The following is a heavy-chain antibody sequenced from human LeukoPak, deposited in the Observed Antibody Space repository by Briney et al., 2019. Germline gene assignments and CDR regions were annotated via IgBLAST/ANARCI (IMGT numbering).Heavy chain of an antibody. D-gene: IGHD3-3*01. J-gene: IGHJ6*02. CDR1: GGTFSNYA. CDR3: ARRNGVFGVVKNYYYYYGMDV. Sequence: GASVKVSCKASGGTFSNYAISWVRQAPGQGLEWMGGIIPIFGTANYAQKFQGRVTITADESTSTAYMELSSLRSEDTAVYYCARRNGVFGVVKNYYYYYGMDVWGQGTTVTVSS. CDR2: IIPIFGTA. V-gene: IGHV1-69*13.